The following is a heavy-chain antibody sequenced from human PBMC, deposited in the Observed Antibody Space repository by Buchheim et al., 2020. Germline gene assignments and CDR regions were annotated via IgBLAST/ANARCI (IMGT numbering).Heavy chain of an antibody. Sequence: QVQLVESGGGVVQPGRSLRLSCAASGFTFSSYGMHWVRQAPGKGLEWVAVISYDGSNKYYADSVKGRFTISRDNSKNTLYLQVNSLRAEDTAGYYCAKGIAAGGTRPAVVDYWGQGTL. CDR2: ISYDGSNK. CDR1: GFTFSSYG. D-gene: IGHD6-13*01. J-gene: IGHJ4*02. CDR3: AKGIAAGGTRPAVVDY. V-gene: IGHV3-30*18.